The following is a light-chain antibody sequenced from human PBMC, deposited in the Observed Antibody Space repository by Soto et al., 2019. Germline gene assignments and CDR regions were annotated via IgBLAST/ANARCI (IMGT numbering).Light chain of an antibody. CDR3: QQANSFPLT. J-gene: IGKJ4*01. CDR2: AAS. Sequence: DIQMTQSPSSVSASVGDRVTITCRASQDISSWLAWYQQKPGKAPKLLIYAASSLHSGVPARFSGSDTGTDFTLTISSVQPEDSATYYCQQANSFPLTFGGGTKVEI. V-gene: IGKV1-12*01. CDR1: QDISSW.